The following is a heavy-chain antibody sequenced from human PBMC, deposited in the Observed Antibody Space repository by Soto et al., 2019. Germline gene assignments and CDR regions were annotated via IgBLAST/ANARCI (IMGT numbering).Heavy chain of an antibody. CDR1: GYTFTSYG. D-gene: IGHD2-15*01. CDR2: ISAYNGNT. J-gene: IGHJ5*02. V-gene: IGHV1-18*01. CDR3: ARITCSGGSCYGWFDP. Sequence: ASVKVSCKASGYTFTSYGISWVRQAPGQGLEWMGWISAYNGNTNYAQKLHGRVTMTTDTSTSTAYMELRSLRSDDTAVYYCARITCSGGSCYGWFDPWGQGTLVTVSS.